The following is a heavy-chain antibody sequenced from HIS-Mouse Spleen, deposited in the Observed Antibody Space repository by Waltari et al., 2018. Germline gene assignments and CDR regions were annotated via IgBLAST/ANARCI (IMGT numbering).Heavy chain of an antibody. J-gene: IGHJ4*02. Sequence: TLRESGPALVKPTQTLTLTCTFSGFSLSTSGMCVSWIRQPPGRALEWLARIDWDDDKYYSTSLKTRLTISKDTSKNQVVLTMTNMDPVDTATYYCARIAEGYTSGWYAFDYWGQGTLVTVSS. D-gene: IGHD6-19*01. V-gene: IGHV2-70*11. CDR2: IDWDDDK. CDR1: GFSLSTSGMC. CDR3: ARIAEGYTSGWYAFDY.